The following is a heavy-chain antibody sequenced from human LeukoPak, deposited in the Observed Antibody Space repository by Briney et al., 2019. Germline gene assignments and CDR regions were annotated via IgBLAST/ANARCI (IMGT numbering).Heavy chain of an antibody. CDR3: AREGTSGTHLNWFDP. Sequence: SETLSLTCTVSGDSISSYYWSWIRQPPGKGLEWIGHIYGSGSTNYNPSLKSRVTLSVDTSKNQFSLKLSSVTAADTAVYYCAREGTSGTHLNWFDPWGQGTLVTVSS. J-gene: IGHJ5*02. CDR2: IYGSGST. V-gene: IGHV4-59*01. D-gene: IGHD1-1*01. CDR1: GDSISSYY.